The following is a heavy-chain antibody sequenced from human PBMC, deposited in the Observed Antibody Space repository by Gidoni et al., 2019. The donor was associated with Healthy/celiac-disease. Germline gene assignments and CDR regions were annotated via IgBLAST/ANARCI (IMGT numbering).Heavy chain of an antibody. V-gene: IGHV1-46*01. Sequence: QVQLVQSGAEVKKPGASVKVSCKASGYTFTGYDMHWVRQAPGHGLEWMVIINPSGGSTSYAQKFQGRVTMTRDTSTSTVYRGLSSLRSEDTAVYYCARDSSENYYYYMDVWGKGTTVTVSS. CDR1: GYTFTGYD. CDR2: INPSGGST. J-gene: IGHJ6*03. CDR3: ARDSSENYYYYMDV.